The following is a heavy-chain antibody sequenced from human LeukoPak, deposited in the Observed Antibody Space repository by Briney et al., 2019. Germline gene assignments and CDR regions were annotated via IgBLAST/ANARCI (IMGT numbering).Heavy chain of an antibody. Sequence: GGSLRLSCAASGFTFSSHWIHWVRQAPGKGLVWVSGINRDGSSTSYADSVKGRFTISRDNAKNTLYLQMNSLRAEDTAVYYCERGSGKEPFDYWGQGTLVTVSS. V-gene: IGHV3-74*01. J-gene: IGHJ4*02. CDR3: ERGSGKEPFDY. CDR1: GFTFSSHW. CDR2: INRDGSST. D-gene: IGHD3-3*01.